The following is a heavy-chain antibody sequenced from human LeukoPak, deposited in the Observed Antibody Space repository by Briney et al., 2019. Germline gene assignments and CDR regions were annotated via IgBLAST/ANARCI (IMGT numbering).Heavy chain of an antibody. CDR3: ARVRGVNPIDY. J-gene: IGHJ4*02. CDR2: IYYSGST. Sequence: PSQTLSLTCTVSGGSISSGGYYWSWIRQHPGKGLEWIGYIYYSGSTYYNSSLKSRVTISVDTSKNQFSLKLSSVTAADTAVYYCARVRGVNPIDYWGQGTLVTVSS. D-gene: IGHD3-10*01. V-gene: IGHV4-31*03. CDR1: GGSISSGGYY.